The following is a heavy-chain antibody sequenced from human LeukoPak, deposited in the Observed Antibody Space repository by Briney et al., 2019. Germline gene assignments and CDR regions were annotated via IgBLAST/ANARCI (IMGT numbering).Heavy chain of an antibody. CDR2: IEPGDSST. V-gene: IGHV5-10-1*01. CDR3: ARQEGSSYYYY. D-gene: IGHD3-22*01. Sequence: GESLRISCKGSGYSFTSYWISWVRQMPGKGLEWMGRIEPGDSSTNYSPSFQGHVTISADKSISTAYLQWSSLKASDTAIYYCARQEGSSYYYYWGQGTLVTVSP. CDR1: GYSFTSYW. J-gene: IGHJ4*02.